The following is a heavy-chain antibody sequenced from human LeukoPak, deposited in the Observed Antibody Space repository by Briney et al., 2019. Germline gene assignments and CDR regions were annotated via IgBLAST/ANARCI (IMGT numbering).Heavy chain of an antibody. D-gene: IGHD3-16*02. J-gene: IGHJ4*02. CDR3: AKDRSVWGSYRFFDY. V-gene: IGHV3-23*01. CDR1: GFTFSSYA. Sequence: PGGSLRLSCAASGFTFSSYAMSWVRQARGKGVEWVSAISGSGGSTYYADSVKGRFTISRDNSKNTLYLQMNSLRAEDTAVYYCAKDRSVWGSYRFFDYWGQGTLVTVSS. CDR2: ISGSGGST.